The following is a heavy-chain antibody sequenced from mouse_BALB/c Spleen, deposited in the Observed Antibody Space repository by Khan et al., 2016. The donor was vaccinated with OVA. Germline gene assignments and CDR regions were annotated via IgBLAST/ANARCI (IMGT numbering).Heavy chain of an antibody. CDR1: GDPITSGY. V-gene: IGHV3-8*02. D-gene: IGHD2-12*01. CDR3: ARSTYRYAFVY. J-gene: IGHJ3*01. Sequence: EVQLQESGPSLVKPSQTLSLTCSVTGDPITSGYWNWIRKFPGNKLEYMGYIIYTGYTYYNPSLQSRISITRHTSKNQYYLQLNSVTDEDTATYYCARSTYRYAFVYWGQGTLVTVSA. CDR2: IIYTGYT.